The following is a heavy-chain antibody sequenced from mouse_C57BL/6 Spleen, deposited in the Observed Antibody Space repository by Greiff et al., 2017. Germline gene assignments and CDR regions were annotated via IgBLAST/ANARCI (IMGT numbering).Heavy chain of an antibody. Sequence: QVQLQQPGAELVKPGASVKLSCKASGYTFTSYWMHWVKQRPGQGLEWIGMIHPNSGSTNYNEKFKSKATLTVYKSSSTAYMQLSSLTSEDSAVYYCARNSPITTYFDYWGQGTTLTVSS. CDR2: IHPNSGST. CDR3: ARNSPITTYFDY. D-gene: IGHD1-1*01. CDR1: GYTFTSYW. J-gene: IGHJ2*01. V-gene: IGHV1-64*01.